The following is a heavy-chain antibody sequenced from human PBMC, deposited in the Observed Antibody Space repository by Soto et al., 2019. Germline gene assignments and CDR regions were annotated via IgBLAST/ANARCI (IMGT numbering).Heavy chain of an antibody. CDR1: GFSLTTSGVG. CDR2: IFWNDDE. J-gene: IGHJ4*02. Sequence: GSGPTLVGPTQTLTLTCTFSGFSLTTSGVGVGWSRQPPGKALEWLALIFWNDDERYSPSLNSRLTITKDTSKNQVVLTMTNMEAVDGSVHYCVHTGYCYERFGYWGRGTRDTVSS. CDR3: VHTGYCYERFGY. D-gene: IGHD5-18*01. V-gene: IGHV2-5*01.